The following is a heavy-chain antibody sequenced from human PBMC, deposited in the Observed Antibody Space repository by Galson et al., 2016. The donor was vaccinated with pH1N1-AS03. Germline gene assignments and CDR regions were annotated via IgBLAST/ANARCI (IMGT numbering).Heavy chain of an antibody. CDR1: GGSTSSYY. CDR2: VYYNGIT. V-gene: IGHV4-59*01. J-gene: IGHJ4*02. Sequence: ETLSLTCAASGGSTSSYYWSWIRQPPGKGLEWIGYVYYNGITNYNPSLKSRVTISIDTSKNQFSLKLSSVTAADTAVYYCARGAYDILTGYYNSAPFDYWGRGTLITVSS. D-gene: IGHD3-9*01. CDR3: ARGAYDILTGYYNSAPFDY.